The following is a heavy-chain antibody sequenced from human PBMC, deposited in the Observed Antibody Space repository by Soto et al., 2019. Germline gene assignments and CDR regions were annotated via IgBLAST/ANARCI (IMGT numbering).Heavy chain of an antibody. CDR1: GFTSSSYW. D-gene: IGHD2-15*01. CDR3: ARGYCSGGSCLHYFDY. V-gene: IGHV3-21*01. Sequence: PGGSLRLSCAASGFTSSSYWIHWVRQAPGKGLEWVSRISNNSSNIYYADSVKGRFTISRDNAKNSLYLQMNSLRAEDTAVYYCARGYCSGGSCLHYFDYWGQGTLVTVSS. CDR2: ISNNSSNI. J-gene: IGHJ4*02.